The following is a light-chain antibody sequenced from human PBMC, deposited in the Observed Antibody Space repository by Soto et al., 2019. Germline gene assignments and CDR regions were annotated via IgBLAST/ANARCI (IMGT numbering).Light chain of an antibody. CDR3: QQYDNSPLT. Sequence: IVLTQSPATLSASPGERATLSCRASQSVSSNLAWYQQKPGQAPRLLIYDASTRATGIPARFSGSGSGTDFTLTITSLESEDFAVYYCQQYDNSPLTFGPGTRLEIK. V-gene: IGKV3D-15*02. CDR2: DAS. J-gene: IGKJ5*01. CDR1: QSVSSN.